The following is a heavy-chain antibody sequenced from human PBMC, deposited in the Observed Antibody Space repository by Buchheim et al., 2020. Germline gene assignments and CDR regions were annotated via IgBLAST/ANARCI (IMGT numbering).Heavy chain of an antibody. Sequence: EVQVLESGGGLVQAGGSLRLSCAASGFTFSNYGMSWVRQAPGKGLEWVSAINGRADRTYYADSVKGRFTISRDNSKNTLYLQPNSLRADDAAVYYCAKGHDSSGYYVWFLDFWGQGTL. D-gene: IGHD3-22*01. V-gene: IGHV3-23*01. CDR1: GFTFSNYG. CDR3: AKGHDSSGYYVWFLDF. CDR2: INGRADRT. J-gene: IGHJ4*02.